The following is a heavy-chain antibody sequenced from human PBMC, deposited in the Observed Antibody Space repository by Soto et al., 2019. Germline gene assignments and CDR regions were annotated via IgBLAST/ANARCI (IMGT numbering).Heavy chain of an antibody. V-gene: IGHV4-59*04. D-gene: IGHD6-19*01. CDR1: GGSISSYY. CDR2: IYYSGST. CDR3: ARHLPSSGWYYFDY. J-gene: IGHJ4*02. Sequence: SETLSLTCTVSGGSISSYYWSWIRQPPGKGLEWIGYIYYSGSTYYNPSLKSRVTISVDTSKNQFSLKLSSVTAADTAVYYCARHLPSSGWYYFDYWGQGTLVTVSS.